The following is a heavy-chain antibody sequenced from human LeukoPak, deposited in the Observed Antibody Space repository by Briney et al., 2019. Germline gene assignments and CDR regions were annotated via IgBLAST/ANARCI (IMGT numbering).Heavy chain of an antibody. CDR2: INPSGGST. CDR3: ARGLVYYYDSSGYFNWFDP. J-gene: IGHJ5*02. Sequence: ASVKVSCKASGYTFTSYYMHWVRQAPGQGLEWMGIINPSGGSTSYAQKFQGRVTMTRDTSTSTVYMELSSLRSEDTAVYYCARGLVYYYDSSGYFNWFDPWGQGTLVTVSS. CDR1: GYTFTSYY. D-gene: IGHD3-22*01. V-gene: IGHV1-46*01.